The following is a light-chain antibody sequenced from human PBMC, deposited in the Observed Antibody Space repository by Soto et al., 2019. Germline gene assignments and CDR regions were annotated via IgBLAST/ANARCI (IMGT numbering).Light chain of an antibody. CDR3: QKYNSAPLT. Sequence: DIQMTQSPSSLSASVGDRVTMTCGASLPISNYLAWYHQKPGKIPNLLIYAASTLQAGVPSRFSGSGSGTDFTLTISSLQPEDVAAYYCQKYNSAPLTFGGGTKVDIK. CDR2: AAS. CDR1: LPISNY. V-gene: IGKV1-27*01. J-gene: IGKJ4*01.